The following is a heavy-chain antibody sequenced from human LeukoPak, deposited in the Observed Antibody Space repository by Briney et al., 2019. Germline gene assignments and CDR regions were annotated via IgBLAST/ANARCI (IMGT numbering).Heavy chain of an antibody. CDR3: ARDNSYGLDV. J-gene: IGHJ6*04. Sequence: PPGGSLRLSCAASGFTLSSYWMHWVRQAPGKGLVWVSHINNGGDSTAYADSVKGRFTTSKDIAKNTLYLQMNSLRAEDTAVYHCARDNSYGLDVWGKGTTVTVSS. CDR1: GFTLSSYW. CDR2: INNGGDST. V-gene: IGHV3-74*01.